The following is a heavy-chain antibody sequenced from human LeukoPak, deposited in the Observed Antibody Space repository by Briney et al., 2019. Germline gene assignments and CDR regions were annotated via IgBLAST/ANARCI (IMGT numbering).Heavy chain of an antibody. V-gene: IGHV1-69*13. J-gene: IGHJ4*02. CDR1: VGTFISYA. CDR2: IIPIFGTA. D-gene: IGHD5-18*01. Sequence: SVKVSCKASVGTFISYAIRWLRQAPAQGLEWVGGIIPIFGTANYAQKFQGRVTITADEATSTAYMELSSLRSEDTAVYYCARAAHANTARARWGQGNLLTVSS. CDR3: ARAAHANTARAR.